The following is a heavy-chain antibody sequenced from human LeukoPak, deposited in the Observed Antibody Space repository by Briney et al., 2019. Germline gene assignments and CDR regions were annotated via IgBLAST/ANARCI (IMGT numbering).Heavy chain of an antibody. J-gene: IGHJ2*01. CDR2: ISGDSNTI. D-gene: IGHD2-15*01. CDR3: ARDRAASTWFSDL. CDR1: GFTFSTYS. Sequence: PGGSLRLSCAASGFTFSTYSMNWVRQAPGERLEWLSYISGDSNTIYYADSVKGRFTISRDNAKTSLYLQMNTLRDEDTAVYYCARDRAASTWFSDLWGRGTLVLVSS. V-gene: IGHV3-48*02.